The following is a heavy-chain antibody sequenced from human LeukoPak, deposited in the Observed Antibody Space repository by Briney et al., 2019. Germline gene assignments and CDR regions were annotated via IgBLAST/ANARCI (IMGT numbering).Heavy chain of an antibody. V-gene: IGHV3-7*03. CDR1: GFTFSRFW. J-gene: IGHJ4*02. Sequence: PGGSLRLSCAASGFTFSRFWMSWVRQAPGKGLEWVANIKQDGSERYYVDSVKGRFTISRDNAKNSLYLQMNSLRAEDTALYYCARDYFGSPSALDYWGQGTLVTVSS. CDR3: ARDYFGSPSALDY. CDR2: IKQDGSER. D-gene: IGHD1-26*01.